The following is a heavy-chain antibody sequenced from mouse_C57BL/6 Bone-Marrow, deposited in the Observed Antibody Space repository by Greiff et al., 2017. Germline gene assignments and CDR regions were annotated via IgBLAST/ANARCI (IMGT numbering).Heavy chain of an antibody. Sequence: VMLVESGPGLVQPSQSLSITCTVSGFSLTSYGVHWVRQSPGKGLEWLGVIWSGGSTDYNAAFISRLSISKDNSKSQVFFKMNSLQADDTAIYYCARKSPDYYGSSYGAWFAYWGQGTLVTVSA. CDR2: IWSGGST. J-gene: IGHJ3*01. CDR3: ARKSPDYYGSSYGAWFAY. D-gene: IGHD1-1*01. CDR1: GFSLTSYG. V-gene: IGHV2-2*01.